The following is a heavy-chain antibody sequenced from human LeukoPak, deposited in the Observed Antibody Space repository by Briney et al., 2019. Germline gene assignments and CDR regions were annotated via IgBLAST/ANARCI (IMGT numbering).Heavy chain of an antibody. CDR3: ARENYYGSGFDP. D-gene: IGHD3-10*01. J-gene: IGHJ5*02. CDR1: GGSISSGDYY. CDR2: IYYSGST. Sequence: SETLSLTCTGSGGSISSGDYYWCWIRHPPGKPPESLGYIYYSGSTYYNPSLKSRVTISVDTSKNQFSLKLSSVTAADTAVYYCARENYYGSGFDPWGQGTLVTVSS. V-gene: IGHV4-30-4*08.